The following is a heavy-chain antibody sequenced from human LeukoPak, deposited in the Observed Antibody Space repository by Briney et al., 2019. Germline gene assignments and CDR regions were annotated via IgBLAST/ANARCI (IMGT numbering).Heavy chain of an antibody. CDR2: IYPGDSDT. V-gene: IGHV5-51*01. Sequence: GESLKISCKGSGYSFTSYWIGWVRQMPGKGLEWMGIIYPGDSDTRYSPSSQGQVTISADKSISTAYLQWSSLKASDTAMYYCARHLTTGTDYDAFDIWGQGTMVTVSS. J-gene: IGHJ3*02. CDR3: ARHLTTGTDYDAFDI. CDR1: GYSFTSYW. D-gene: IGHD1-1*01.